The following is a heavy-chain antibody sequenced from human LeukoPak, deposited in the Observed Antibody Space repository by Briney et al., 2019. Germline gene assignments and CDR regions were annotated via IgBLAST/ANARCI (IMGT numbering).Heavy chain of an antibody. CDR1: GYTLTSYG. V-gene: IGHV1-18*01. CDR3: AKDPRRLGYCSGGSCYHGY. Sequence: ASVKVSCKASGYTLTSYGISWVRQAPGQGLEWMGCINTYNGNKHYVQKLQGRVTMTTDTSTSTAYMELRSLRSDDAAVYYGAKDPRRLGYCSGGSCYHGYWGQGTLVTVSS. CDR2: INTYNGNK. J-gene: IGHJ4*02. D-gene: IGHD2-15*01.